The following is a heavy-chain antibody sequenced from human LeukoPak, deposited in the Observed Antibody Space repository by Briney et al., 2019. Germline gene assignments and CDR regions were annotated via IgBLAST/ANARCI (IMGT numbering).Heavy chain of an antibody. CDR1: GGSFSGYY. D-gene: IGHD2-2*01. J-gene: IGHJ4*02. CDR2: MNHSGST. CDR3: ARTEARHNQLLAY. V-gene: IGHV4-34*01. Sequence: SETLSLTCSVYGGSFSGYYWSWVRLSPGKGLEWIGEMNHSGSTNYNPSLESRVTISIDASKSEVSLKVNSVTAADTAVYYCARTEARHNQLLAYWGQGTLVTVSS.